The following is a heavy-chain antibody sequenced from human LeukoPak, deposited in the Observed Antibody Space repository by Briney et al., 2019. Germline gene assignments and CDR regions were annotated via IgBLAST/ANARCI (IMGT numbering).Heavy chain of an antibody. CDR1: GGSFSGYY. CDR2: INHSGST. Sequence: SETLSLTCAVYGGSFSGYYWSWIRQPPGKGLEWIGEINHSGSTNYNPSLKRRVTISVDTSKNQFSLKLSSVTAADTAVYYCARRLVVVKFLDYWGQGTLVTVSS. D-gene: IGHD2-2*01. J-gene: IGHJ4*02. V-gene: IGHV4-34*01. CDR3: ARRLVVVKFLDY.